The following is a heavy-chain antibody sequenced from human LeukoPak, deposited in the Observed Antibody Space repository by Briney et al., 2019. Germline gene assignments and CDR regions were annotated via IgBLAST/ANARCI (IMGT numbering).Heavy chain of an antibody. Sequence: SETLSLTCTVSGGSISSSSYYWGWIRQPPGKGLEWIGSIYYSGSTYYNPSLKSRVTISVDTSKNQFSLKLSSVTAADTAVYYCARIKPLAGYCSSTSCYLSRYYFDYWGQGTLVTVSS. CDR2: IYYSGST. CDR3: ARIKPLAGYCSSTSCYLSRYYFDY. V-gene: IGHV4-39*01. J-gene: IGHJ4*02. CDR1: GGSISSSSYY. D-gene: IGHD2-2*01.